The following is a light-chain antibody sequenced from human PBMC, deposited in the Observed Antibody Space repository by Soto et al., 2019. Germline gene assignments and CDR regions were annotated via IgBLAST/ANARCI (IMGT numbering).Light chain of an antibody. CDR3: QQYHDWPLIT. CDR2: GAS. J-gene: IGKJ5*01. V-gene: IGKV3-15*01. CDR1: QTISSN. Sequence: EIVMTQSPATLSVSPGERATLSCRASQTISSNLVWYQQKPGQAPRLLIYGASTRATGIPARFSGSGSGAEFFLTISSLQSEDFAVYYCQQYHDWPLITFGQETRLEIK.